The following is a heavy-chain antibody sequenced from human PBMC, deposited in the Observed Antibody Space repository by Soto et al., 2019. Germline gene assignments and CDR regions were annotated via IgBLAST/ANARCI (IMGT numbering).Heavy chain of an antibody. CDR1: GFSFSSYD. CDR3: AKGFYYHNSGFDY. Sequence: EVQLLESGGALVQPGGSLRLSCAASGFSFSSYDMSWVRQAPGKGLEWVSGLSGSGDSRYYADSVRGRFTISRDNSKNTLYRQMNSLRVEDTAVYYCAKGFYYHNSGFDYWGQGTLVTVSS. D-gene: IGHD3-22*01. J-gene: IGHJ4*02. CDR2: LSGSGDSR. V-gene: IGHV3-23*01.